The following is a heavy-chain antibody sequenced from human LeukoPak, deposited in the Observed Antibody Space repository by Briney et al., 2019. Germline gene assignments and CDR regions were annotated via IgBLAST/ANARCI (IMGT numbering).Heavy chain of an antibody. V-gene: IGHV4-59*01. D-gene: IGHD4-23*01. Sequence: SETLSLTCTVSGGSISSYSWSWIRQPPGKGLEWIGYIYYSGSTTYNPSLKSRVTISVDTSQNQFSLRLSSVTAADTAVYYCASNSPLYGDNSGGWCFDLWGRGTLVTVSS. CDR1: GGSISSYS. J-gene: IGHJ2*01. CDR3: ASNSPLYGDNSGGWCFDL. CDR2: IYYSGST.